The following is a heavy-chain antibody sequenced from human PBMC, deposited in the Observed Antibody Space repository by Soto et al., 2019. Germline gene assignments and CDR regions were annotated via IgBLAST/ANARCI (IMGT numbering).Heavy chain of an antibody. CDR2: MFDSWST. Sequence: QVQLQESGPKLVKPSETLSLTCTVSGGSISGNYWNCSRQSPGMGVEWIAYMFDSWSTKYNPYFKSRIATAVDTSNQQMSLRLSTVTAADTAVYYCARSGGELLNCNFDRGGRGTLVTVSS. V-gene: IGHV4-59*13. J-gene: IGHJ2*01. CDR1: GGSISGNY. D-gene: IGHD1-1*01. CDR3: ARSGGELLNCNFDR.